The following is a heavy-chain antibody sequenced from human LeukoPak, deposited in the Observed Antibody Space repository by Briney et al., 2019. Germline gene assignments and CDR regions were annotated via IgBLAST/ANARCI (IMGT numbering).Heavy chain of an antibody. CDR1: GGTFSSYA. Sequence: SVEVSCKASGGTFSSYAISWVRQAPGQGLECMGRIIPIFGTANYAQKFQGRVTITTDESTSPAYMELSSLRSEDTAVYYCARFICSSTSCYANAFDIWGQGTMVTVSS. CDR2: IIPIFGTA. D-gene: IGHD2-2*01. CDR3: ARFICSSTSCYANAFDI. V-gene: IGHV1-69*05. J-gene: IGHJ3*02.